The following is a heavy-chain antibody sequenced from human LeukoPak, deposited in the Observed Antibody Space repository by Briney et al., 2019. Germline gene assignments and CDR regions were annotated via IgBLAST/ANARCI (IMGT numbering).Heavy chain of an antibody. J-gene: IGHJ2*01. CDR2: INHSGST. V-gene: IGHV4-39*07. Sequence: SETLSLTCTVSGGSISSGSYYWSWIRQPPGKGLEWIGSINHSGSTYYNPPLKSRVTISVDTSKNQFSLKLNSVTAADTAVYYCARVDIVVVPASNFDLWGRGTLVTVSS. CDR3: ARVDIVVVPASNFDL. D-gene: IGHD2-2*03. CDR1: GGSISSGSYY.